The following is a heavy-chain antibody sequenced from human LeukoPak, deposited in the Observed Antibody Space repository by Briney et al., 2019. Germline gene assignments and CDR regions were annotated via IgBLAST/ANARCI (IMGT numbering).Heavy chain of an antibody. D-gene: IGHD3-10*01. Sequence: GGSLRLSCAASGFSVSSKYMSWVRQVPGKGLERVSVIYSGGDTYYADSVKGRFTISRDNSKNTVYLQMNSLRAEDTAVYYCARGSWFGDSKLYTHYMDVWGKGTTVTVSS. J-gene: IGHJ6*03. CDR3: ARGSWFGDSKLYTHYMDV. CDR1: GFSVSSKY. V-gene: IGHV3-66*02. CDR2: IYSGGDT.